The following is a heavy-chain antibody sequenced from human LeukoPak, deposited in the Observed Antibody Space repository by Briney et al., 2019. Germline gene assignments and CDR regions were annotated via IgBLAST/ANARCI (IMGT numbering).Heavy chain of an antibody. Sequence: GGSLRLSCAASGFTFSSYSMNWVRQAPGKGLEWVSSISSSSSYIYYADSVKGRFTISRDNAKNTLYLEVISLTAEDTAVYYCAKDDAWLRFGEWSQGTLVTVSS. D-gene: IGHD3-10*01. J-gene: IGHJ4*02. CDR3: AKDDAWLRFGE. CDR2: ISSSSSYI. CDR1: GFTFSSYS. V-gene: IGHV3-21*04.